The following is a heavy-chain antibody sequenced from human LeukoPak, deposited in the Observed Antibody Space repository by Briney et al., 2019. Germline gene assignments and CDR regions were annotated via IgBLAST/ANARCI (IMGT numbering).Heavy chain of an antibody. V-gene: IGHV1-46*01. Sequence: GASVKVSCKASGYTFTSYYMHWVRQAPGQGLEWMGIINPSGGSTSYAQKFQGRVTMTRDMSTSTAYMELRSLRPDDTAVYFCARDRSFRSDFWSVTDAFDMWGPGTMVIVSS. D-gene: IGHD3-3*01. J-gene: IGHJ3*02. CDR2: INPSGGST. CDR1: GYTFTSYY. CDR3: ARDRSFRSDFWSVTDAFDM.